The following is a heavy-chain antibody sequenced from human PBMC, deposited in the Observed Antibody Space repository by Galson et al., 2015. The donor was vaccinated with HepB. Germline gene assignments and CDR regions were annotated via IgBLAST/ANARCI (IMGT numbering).Heavy chain of an antibody. D-gene: IGHD3-10*01. Sequence: ETLSLTCTVSGGSISSSSYYWGWIRQPPGKGLEWIGRVYHSGSTYYTPSLKSRVTMSVDTSKNQFSLKLTSVTAADTAVYYCPRDDHQYGSGPWGQGTLVTVSA. CDR1: GGSISSSSYY. J-gene: IGHJ4*02. CDR3: PRDDHQYGSGP. CDR2: VYHSGST. V-gene: IGHV4-39*07.